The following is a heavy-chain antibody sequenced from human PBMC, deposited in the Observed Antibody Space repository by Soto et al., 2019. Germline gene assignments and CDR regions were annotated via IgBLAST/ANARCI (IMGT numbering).Heavy chain of an antibody. CDR2: IYYSGST. CDR1: GGSISSYY. J-gene: IGHJ5*02. D-gene: IGHD3-3*01. V-gene: IGHV4-59*01. CDR3: ARVRSSTYDFWSGYSDNWFDP. Sequence: SETLSLTCTVSGGSISSYYWSWIRQPPGKGLEWIGYIYYSGSTNYNPSLKSRVTISVDTSKNQFSLKLSSVTAADTAVYYCARVRSSTYDFWSGYSDNWFDPWGQGTLVTVSS.